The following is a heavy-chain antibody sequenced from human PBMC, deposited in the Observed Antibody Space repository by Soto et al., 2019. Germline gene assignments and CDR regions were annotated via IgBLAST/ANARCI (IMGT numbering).Heavy chain of an antibody. CDR1: GFTFSSYS. CDR3: ARVGYCSGGSCYSSYDWYYFDY. CDR2: ISSSSSYI. V-gene: IGHV3-21*01. J-gene: IGHJ4*02. D-gene: IGHD2-15*01. Sequence: GGSLRLSCAASGFTFSSYSMNWVRQAPGKGLEWVSSISSSSSYIYYADSVKGRFTISRENAKNSLYLQMNSLRAEDTAVYYCARVGYCSGGSCYSSYDWYYFDYWGQGTLVTVSS.